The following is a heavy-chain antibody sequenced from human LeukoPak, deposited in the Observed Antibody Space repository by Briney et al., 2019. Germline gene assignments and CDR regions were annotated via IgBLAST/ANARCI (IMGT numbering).Heavy chain of an antibody. CDR3: ARHSNGWSEGTY. V-gene: IGHV3-7*03. CDR2: IKQDGSEK. J-gene: IGHJ4*02. CDR1: GFTFSNHW. D-gene: IGHD6-19*01. Sequence: PGGSLRLSCAASGFTFSNHWMTWVRQAPGKGLEWVANIKQDGSEKNYVDFVKGRFTISRDNAKNSLYLQMNSLRAEDTAVYYCARHSNGWSEGTYWGQGTLVIVTS.